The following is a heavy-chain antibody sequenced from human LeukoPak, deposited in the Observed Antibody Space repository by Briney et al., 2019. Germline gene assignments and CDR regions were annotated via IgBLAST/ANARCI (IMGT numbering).Heavy chain of an antibody. V-gene: IGHV4-34*01. J-gene: IGHJ4*02. Sequence: SETLSLTRAVYGGSFSGYYWSWIRQPPGKGLEWIGEINHSGSTNYNPSLKSRVTISVDTSKNQFSLKLSSVTAADTAVYYCAAAAMSSRIDYWGQGTLVTVSS. CDR3: AAAAMSSRIDY. D-gene: IGHD2-2*01. CDR2: INHSGST. CDR1: GGSFSGYY.